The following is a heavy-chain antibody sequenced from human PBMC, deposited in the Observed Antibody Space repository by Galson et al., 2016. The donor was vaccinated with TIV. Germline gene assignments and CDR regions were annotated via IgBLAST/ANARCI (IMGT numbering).Heavy chain of an antibody. CDR2: ISGRGGTT. CDR3: AEDPDMVYGNSDFDS. V-gene: IGHV3-23*01. J-gene: IGHJ4*02. CDR1: GFSLSDYA. D-gene: IGHD3-10*01. Sequence: SLRLSCAASGFSLSDYAMTWVRQAPGKGLEWVSDISGRGGTTHYADSVKGRFTISRDNSKNTLYLHMSSLRAEDTALYYCAEDPDMVYGNSDFDSWGQGTLVTVSS.